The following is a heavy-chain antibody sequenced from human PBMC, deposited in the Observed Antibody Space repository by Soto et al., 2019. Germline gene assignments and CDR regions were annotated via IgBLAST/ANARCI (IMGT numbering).Heavy chain of an antibody. J-gene: IGHJ6*01. V-gene: IGHV1-46*01. Sequence: APVKRARKASGYNVTGYFAHRRLHTHGQGLEWLGTINPKGGSTTYAQKFQGRVTMTRDTSTNTLYMELTSLTSGDTAVYYCARAGIAYCGSTACRLYCYVMAVWVQGTTDIVSP. CDR3: ARAGIAYCGSTACRLYCYVMAV. CDR2: INPKGGST. D-gene: IGHD2-2*01. CDR1: GYNVTGYF.